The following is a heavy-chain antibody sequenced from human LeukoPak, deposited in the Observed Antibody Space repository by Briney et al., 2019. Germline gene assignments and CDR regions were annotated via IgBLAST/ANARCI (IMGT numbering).Heavy chain of an antibody. V-gene: IGHV4-39*07. CDR1: GGSISSSSYY. D-gene: IGHD3-10*01. J-gene: IGHJ5*02. CDR3: AREPGSYYRVGSNWFDP. CDR2: IYYSGST. Sequence: SETLSLTCTVSGGSISSSSYYWGWIRQPPGKGLEWIGSIYYSGSTYYNPSLKSRVTISVDTSKNQFSLKLSSVTAADTAVYYCAREPGSYYRVGSNWFDPWGQGTLVTVSS.